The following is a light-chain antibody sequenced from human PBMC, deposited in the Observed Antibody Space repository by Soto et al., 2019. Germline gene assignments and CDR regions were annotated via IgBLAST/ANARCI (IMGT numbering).Light chain of an antibody. V-gene: IGKV1-5*01. J-gene: IGKJ5*01. Sequence: DIQMTQSPSTVSAYVGDSVTITCRASQSITTWLAWYQQRPGKAPKLLIYDVSSLQSGVPSRFSGSGSGTDFSLTISRLEPEDFAVYYCQQYGSSPITFGQGTRLEIK. CDR3: QQYGSSPIT. CDR2: DVS. CDR1: QSITTW.